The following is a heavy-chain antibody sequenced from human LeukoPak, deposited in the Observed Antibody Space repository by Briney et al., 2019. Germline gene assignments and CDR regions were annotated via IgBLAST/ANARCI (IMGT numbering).Heavy chain of an antibody. CDR2: ISSSSIYI. CDR1: GFTFSTYT. J-gene: IGHJ4*02. CDR3: ARVNGDYERGGAPDY. Sequence: PGGSLRLSCAASGFTFSTYTMNWVRQAPGKGLEWVSSISSSSIYIYYTDSVKGRFTISRDNAGNSVYLQMNNLRAEDTAVYYCARVNGDYERGGAPDYWGQGTLVTVSS. D-gene: IGHD4-17*01. V-gene: IGHV3-21*01.